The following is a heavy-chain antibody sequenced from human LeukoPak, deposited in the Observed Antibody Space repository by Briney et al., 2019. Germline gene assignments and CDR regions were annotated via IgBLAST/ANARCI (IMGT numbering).Heavy chain of an antibody. CDR3: AREPTFSGWFDP. CDR2: IHSSGST. V-gene: IGHV4-59*02. J-gene: IGHJ5*02. D-gene: IGHD3-16*01. Sequence: SETLSLTCTVSGGSVRGYYWSWLRQSPGTGLEWIAFIHSSGSTHYNPSLKSRVTISVDTSKNQFSLKLNFVTAADTAVYYCAREPTFSGWFDPWGQGTLVSVSP. CDR1: GGSVRGYY.